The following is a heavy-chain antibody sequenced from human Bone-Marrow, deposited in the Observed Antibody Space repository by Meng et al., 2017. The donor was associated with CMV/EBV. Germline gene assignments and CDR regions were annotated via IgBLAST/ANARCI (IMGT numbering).Heavy chain of an antibody. V-gene: IGHV3-9*01. Sequence: SLKISCAASGFTFDDYAMHWVRQAPGKGLEWVSGISWNSGSIGYADSVKGRFTISRDNAKNSLYLQMNSLRAEDTAVYYCARTLGYCSSTSCYNFDYWGQGTLVTVSS. J-gene: IGHJ4*02. CDR3: ARTLGYCSSTSCYNFDY. CDR1: GFTFDDYA. CDR2: ISWNSGSI. D-gene: IGHD2-2*02.